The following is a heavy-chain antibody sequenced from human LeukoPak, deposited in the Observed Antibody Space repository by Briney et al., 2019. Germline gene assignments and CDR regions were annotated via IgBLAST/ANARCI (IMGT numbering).Heavy chain of an antibody. Sequence: GGSLRLSCAASGFTFGSYWMSWVRQAPGKGLEWVANINQDGSERFYVDSVKGRFTISRDNPKKSLYLQMINLRDEDTAVYYCARAYWGSVDYWGQGALVTVSS. V-gene: IGHV3-7*03. J-gene: IGHJ4*02. D-gene: IGHD7-27*01. CDR3: ARAYWGSVDY. CDR2: INQDGSER. CDR1: GFTFGSYW.